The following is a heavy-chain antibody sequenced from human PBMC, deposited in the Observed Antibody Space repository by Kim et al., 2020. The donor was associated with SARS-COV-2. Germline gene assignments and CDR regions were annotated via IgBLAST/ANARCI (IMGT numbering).Heavy chain of an antibody. V-gene: IGHV3-33*01. J-gene: IGHJ6*02. Sequence: YASAENGRFTISREHSKNPLYLKMNSLRAEDTAVYYCARDLTGVLGYGMDVWGQGTTVTVSS. CDR3: ARDLTGVLGYGMDV. D-gene: IGHD7-27*01.